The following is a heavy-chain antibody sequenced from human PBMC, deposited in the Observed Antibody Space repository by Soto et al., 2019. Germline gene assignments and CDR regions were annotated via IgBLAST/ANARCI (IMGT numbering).Heavy chain of an antibody. J-gene: IGHJ6*02. CDR1: GRSISSYY. V-gene: IGHV4-59*01. CDR2: IYYSGST. CDR3: ARGDTALYYDFWSGPRSGMDV. Sequence: PSATLSLTCTVPGRSISSYYWSWIGHPPGRGLEWIGYIYYSGSTNYNPSLKSRVTISVDTSKSQCSLRMGSVTAAETDVYYCARGDTALYYDFWSGPRSGMDVWGQGTTVT. D-gene: IGHD3-3*01.